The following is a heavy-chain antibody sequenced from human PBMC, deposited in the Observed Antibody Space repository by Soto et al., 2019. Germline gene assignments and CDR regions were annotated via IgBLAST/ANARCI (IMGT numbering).Heavy chain of an antibody. CDR2: IRSKAYGGTT. CDR1: GFTFGDYA. J-gene: IGHJ4*02. D-gene: IGHD3-3*01. CDR3: TSDYDFWSGYPTKTFDY. Sequence: GGSLRLSCTASGFTFGDYAMSWFRQAPGKGLEWVGFIRSKAYGGTTEYAASVKGRFTISRDDSKSIAYLQMNSLKTEDTAVYYCTSDYDFWSGYPTKTFDYWGQGTLVTVSS. V-gene: IGHV3-49*03.